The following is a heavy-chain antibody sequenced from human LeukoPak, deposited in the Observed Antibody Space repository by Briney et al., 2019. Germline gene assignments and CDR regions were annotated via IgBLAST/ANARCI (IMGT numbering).Heavy chain of an antibody. V-gene: IGHV4-31*03. CDR1: GGPINNGGYY. CDR3: ARNRDGYNSFDY. J-gene: IGHJ4*02. Sequence: PSETLSLTCTVSGGPINNGGYYWSWIRQHPGKGLEWIGYIYYSGSSYYNPSLRSRVTISVDTSKNHFSLKLSSVTAADTAVYYCARNRDGYNSFDYWGQGTLVTVSS. D-gene: IGHD5-24*01. CDR2: IYYSGSS.